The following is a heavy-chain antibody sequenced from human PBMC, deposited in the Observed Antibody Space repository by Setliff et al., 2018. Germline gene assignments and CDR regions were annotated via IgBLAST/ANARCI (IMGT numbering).Heavy chain of an antibody. CDR2: IYTSWST. CDR3: ARMSGFQYIDV. V-gene: IGHV4-61*09. D-gene: IGHD3-3*01. J-gene: IGHJ6*03. Sequence: SETLSLTCTVSGDSISSRRYSWGWFRQPAGKELEWIGQIYTSWSTNYNPSLKSRVTISLDTSKNQFSLSLTSVTAEDTAVYYCARMSGFQYIDVWDKGTTVTVSS. CDR1: GDSISSRRYS.